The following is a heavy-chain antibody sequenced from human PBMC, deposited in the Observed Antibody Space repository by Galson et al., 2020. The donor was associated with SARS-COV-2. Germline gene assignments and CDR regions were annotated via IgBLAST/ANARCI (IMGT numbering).Heavy chain of an antibody. J-gene: IGHJ4*02. D-gene: IGHD3-10*01. Sequence: QAGGSLRLSCAASGFSFSSHDMRWVRQVLGKGLEYVSSLDRSGDNTYYADSVKGRFTISRDNSKDTLYLQMNSLRADDTAVYYCTRKMGDGVRGVDDFWGQGTRVIVSS. CDR1: GFSFSSHD. CDR2: LDRSGDNT. CDR3: TRKMGDGVRGVDDF. V-gene: IGHV3-23*01.